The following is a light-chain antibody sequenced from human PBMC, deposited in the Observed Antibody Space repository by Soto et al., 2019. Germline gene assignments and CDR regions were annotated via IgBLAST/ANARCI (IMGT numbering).Light chain of an antibody. CDR2: DVN. V-gene: IGLV2-14*03. CDR1: SSDIGAYNF. J-gene: IGLJ2*01. CDR3: TSWTTSTTMI. Sequence: QSALTQPASVSGSPGQSITISCTGTSSDIGAYNFVSWYQQHPSKAPKLMLYDVNIRPSGVSNRFSGSKSANTASLTISGLQAEEEADYYCTSWTTSTTMIFGGGTKLTVL.